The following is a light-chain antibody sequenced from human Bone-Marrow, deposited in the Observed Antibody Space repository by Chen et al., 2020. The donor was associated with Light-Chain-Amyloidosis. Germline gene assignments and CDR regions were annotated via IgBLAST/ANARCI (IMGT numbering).Light chain of an antibody. CDR1: SSDVGGDNH. V-gene: IGLV2-14*01. CDR3: SSYTITNTLV. J-gene: IGLJ1*01. Sequence: QSALTQPASVSGSPGQSITISCTGTSSDVGGDNHVSWYQQHPDKAPKLMIYEVTNRPSWVPDRFSASKADNTAALTISGLKTEDEADYFCSSYTITNTLVFGSGNRVTVL. CDR2: EVT.